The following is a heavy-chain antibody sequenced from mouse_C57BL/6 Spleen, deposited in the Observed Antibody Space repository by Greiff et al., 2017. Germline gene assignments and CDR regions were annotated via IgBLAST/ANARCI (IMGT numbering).Heavy chain of an antibody. J-gene: IGHJ1*03. V-gene: IGHV1-50*01. CDR2: IDPSDSYT. Sequence: QVQLQQPGAELVKPGASVKLSCKASGYTFTSYWMQWVKQRPGQGLEWIGEIDPSDSYTNYNQKFKGKATLTVDTSSSTAYMQLSSLTSEDSAVYYCARGGTTVVATGYFDVWGTGTTVTVSS. CDR1: GYTFTSYW. D-gene: IGHD1-1*01. CDR3: ARGGTTVVATGYFDV.